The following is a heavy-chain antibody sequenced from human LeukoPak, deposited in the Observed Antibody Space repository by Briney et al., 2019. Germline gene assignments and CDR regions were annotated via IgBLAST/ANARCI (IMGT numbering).Heavy chain of an antibody. Sequence: SETLSLTCAVYGGSFSGYYWSWIRQPPGKGLEWIGEINHSGSTNYNPSLKSRVTISVDTSKNQFSLKLSSVTAADTAVYYCARGVGHYYYDSSGYYPYYFDYWGKGTTVTISS. J-gene: IGHJ4*03. D-gene: IGHD3-22*01. CDR3: ARGVGHYYYDSSGYYPYYFDY. CDR2: INHSGST. CDR1: GGSFSGYY. V-gene: IGHV4-34*01.